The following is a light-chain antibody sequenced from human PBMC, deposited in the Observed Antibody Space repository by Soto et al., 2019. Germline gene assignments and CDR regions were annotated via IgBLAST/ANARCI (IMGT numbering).Light chain of an antibody. CDR3: HQRSNWAPGLT. J-gene: IGKJ4*01. CDR1: QSVSSY. Sequence: EIVLTQSPATLSLSPGERATLSCSASQSVSSYLAWYQQKPGQATRLLIYDASNRATGIPARFSGSGSGTDFTLTISSLEPEDFAVYYCHQRSNWAPGLTFGGGTKVEIK. V-gene: IGKV3-11*01. CDR2: DAS.